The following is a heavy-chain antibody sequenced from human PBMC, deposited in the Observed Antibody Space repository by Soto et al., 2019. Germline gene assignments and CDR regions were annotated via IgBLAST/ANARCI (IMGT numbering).Heavy chain of an antibody. J-gene: IGHJ4*02. CDR1: GYTFSSYG. Sequence: VASVKVSCKASGYTFSSYGIGWVRQAPGQGLEWTGWISTYNGDTNYAQNLQGRVTLTTDTSTSTVYMELRSLRYDDTAVYYCARASLTAAGHDYWGQGALVTVSS. V-gene: IGHV1-18*04. CDR3: ARASLTAAGHDY. D-gene: IGHD6-13*01. CDR2: ISTYNGDT.